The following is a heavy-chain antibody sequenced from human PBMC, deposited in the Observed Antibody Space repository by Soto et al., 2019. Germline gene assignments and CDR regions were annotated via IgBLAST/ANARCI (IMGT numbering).Heavy chain of an antibody. Sequence: GASVKVSCKASGGTFSSYTISWVRQAPGQGLEWMGRIIPILGIANYAQKFQGRVTITADKSTSTAYMELSSLRSEDTAVYYCARDRTTVYCSSTSCYGPPDWFDPWGQGTLVTVSS. J-gene: IGHJ5*02. CDR2: IIPILGIA. CDR1: GGTFSSYT. CDR3: ARDRTTVYCSSTSCYGPPDWFDP. D-gene: IGHD2-2*01. V-gene: IGHV1-69*04.